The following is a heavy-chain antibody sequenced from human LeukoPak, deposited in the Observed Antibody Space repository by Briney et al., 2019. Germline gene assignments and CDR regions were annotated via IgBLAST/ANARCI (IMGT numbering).Heavy chain of an antibody. CDR3: ARLYCGGDCYLSSFDY. J-gene: IGHJ4*02. Sequence: TSETLSLTCTVSGGSISSSNNYWGWIRQPPGKGLEWFGSIYYSGSTYYNPSLKSRLTISVDTSKNQFSLKLSSVTAADTALYYCARLYCGGDCYLSSFDYWGQGALVTVSS. D-gene: IGHD2-21*02. V-gene: IGHV4-39*01. CDR1: GGSISSSNNY. CDR2: IYYSGST.